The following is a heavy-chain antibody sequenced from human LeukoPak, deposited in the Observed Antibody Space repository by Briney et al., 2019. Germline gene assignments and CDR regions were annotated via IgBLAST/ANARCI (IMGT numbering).Heavy chain of an antibody. V-gene: IGHV4-38-2*02. CDR2: IYHSGST. J-gene: IGHJ4*02. D-gene: IGHD2-2*02. Sequence: PSETLSLTXTVSGYSISSGYYWGWIRQPPGKGLEWIGSIYHSGSTYYNPSLKSRVTISVDTSENQFSLKLSSVTAADAAVYYCARSVVVPAAILGRFDYWGQGTLVTVPS. CDR1: GYSISSGYY. CDR3: ARSVVVPAAILGRFDY.